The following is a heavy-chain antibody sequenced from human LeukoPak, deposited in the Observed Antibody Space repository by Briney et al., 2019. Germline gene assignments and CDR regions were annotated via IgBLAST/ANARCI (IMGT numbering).Heavy chain of an antibody. CDR3: AKDPYSSSSSPSDY. V-gene: IGHV3-30*02. J-gene: IGHJ4*02. CDR1: GFTFSSYG. CDR2: IRYDGSNK. D-gene: IGHD6-6*01. Sequence: PGGSLRLSCAASGFTFSSYGMHWVRQAPGKGLEWVAFIRYDGSNKYYADSVKGRFTISRDNSKNTLYLQMNSLRAEDTAVYYCAKDPYSSSSSPSDYWGQGTLVTVSS.